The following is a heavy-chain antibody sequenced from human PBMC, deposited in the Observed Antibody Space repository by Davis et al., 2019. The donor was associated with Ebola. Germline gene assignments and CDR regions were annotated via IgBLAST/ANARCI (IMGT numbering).Heavy chain of an antibody. CDR1: GGSFSGYY. V-gene: IGHV4-34*01. D-gene: IGHD6-6*01. CDR3: ARGSAARYYYYYGMDV. J-gene: IGHJ6*02. Sequence: MPGGSLRLSCAVYGGSFSGYYWSWIRQPPGKGLEWIGEINHSGSTNYNPSLKSRVTISVDTSKNQFSLKLSSVTAADTAVYYCARGSAARYYYYYGMDVWGQGTTVTVSS. CDR2: INHSGST.